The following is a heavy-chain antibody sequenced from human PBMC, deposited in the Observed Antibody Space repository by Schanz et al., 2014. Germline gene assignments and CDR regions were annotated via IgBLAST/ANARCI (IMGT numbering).Heavy chain of an antibody. J-gene: IGHJ4*02. V-gene: IGHV3-30*03. CDR3: ARGGPAYYFDD. Sequence: VQLLESGGGLVQPGGSLRLSCAASGFTFSTHAMHWVRQAPGKGLEWVALVSSDGNNDYYTDSVKGRFTISRDNSKNTVYIQMNSLRAEDTAVYYCARGGPAYYFDDWGQGTLVTVSS. CDR1: GFTFSTHA. CDR2: VSSDGNND.